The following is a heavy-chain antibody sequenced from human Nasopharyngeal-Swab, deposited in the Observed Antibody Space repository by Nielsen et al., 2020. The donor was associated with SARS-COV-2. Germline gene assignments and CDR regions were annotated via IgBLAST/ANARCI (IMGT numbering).Heavy chain of an antibody. V-gene: IGHV2-70*12. D-gene: IGHD1-26*01. CDR3: AHRLGGSSTIGYFDY. J-gene: IGHJ4*02. CDR2: IDWDDDK. Sequence: WIRQPPGKALEWLALIDWDDDKYYSTSLKSRLTITKDTSKNQVVLTMTNMDPVDTATYYCAHRLGGSSTIGYFDYWGQGTLVTVSS.